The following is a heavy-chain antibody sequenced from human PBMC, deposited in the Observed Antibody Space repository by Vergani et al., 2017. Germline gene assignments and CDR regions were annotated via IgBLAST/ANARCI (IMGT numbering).Heavy chain of an antibody. D-gene: IGHD2-21*02. CDR2: IGKDGINT. CDR3: AKYLRDSTDGLPDS. Sequence: QVHLVESGGGVVQPGRSLRLSCVVSGFTSSYYGMHWIRQAPGKGLEWLAYIGKDGINTRYIDAVKGRFTVSRDNSKDILYLQMDSLRSEDTALYYCAKYLRDSTDGLPDSWGPGTLVIVSS. V-gene: IGHV3-30*02. CDR1: GFTSSYYG. J-gene: IGHJ4*02.